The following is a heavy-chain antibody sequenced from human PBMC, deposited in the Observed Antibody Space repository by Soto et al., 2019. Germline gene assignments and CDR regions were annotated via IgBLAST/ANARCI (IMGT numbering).Heavy chain of an antibody. CDR2: VYYSGSS. J-gene: IGHJ4*02. CDR3: AGSLSSAWAHFDF. D-gene: IGHD3-22*01. Sequence: SETLSLTCTVSGASLSGDYWSWIRQPPGKGLGWIGYVYYSGSSNYNPSFKSRLTMSVDTSKNQFSLRLASVTAADTAVYYCAGSLSSAWAHFDFWGQGTLVTVSS. V-gene: IGHV4-59*01. CDR1: GASLSGDY.